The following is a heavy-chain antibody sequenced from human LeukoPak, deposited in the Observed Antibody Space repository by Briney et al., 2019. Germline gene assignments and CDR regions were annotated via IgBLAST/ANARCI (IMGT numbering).Heavy chain of an antibody. Sequence: GGSLRLSCAASVFTFSSYSMNWVRQAPGKGLEWVSSISSSSSYIYYADSVKGRFTISRDNAKNSLYLQMNSLRAEDTAVYYCARDFTCGGDCYSYYFDYWGQGTLVTVSS. CDR1: VFTFSSYS. CDR2: ISSSSSYI. J-gene: IGHJ4*02. V-gene: IGHV3-21*01. CDR3: ARDFTCGGDCYSYYFDY. D-gene: IGHD2-21*02.